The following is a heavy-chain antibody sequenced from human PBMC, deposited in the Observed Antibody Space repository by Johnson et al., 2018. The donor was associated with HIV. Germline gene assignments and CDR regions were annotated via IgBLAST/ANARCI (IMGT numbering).Heavy chain of an antibody. J-gene: IGHJ3*02. Sequence: QVQLVESGGGVVQPGRSLRLSCAASGFTFSSYGMHWVRQAPGKGLEWVAVISFDGSKEYYADSVEGRFTISRDNSKKTLYLQVNSLRDEDTAVYYCARDQGGVRSSGHPNAFDIWGQGTMVTVSS. CDR1: GFTFSSYG. CDR2: ISFDGSKE. D-gene: IGHD6-19*01. V-gene: IGHV3-30*03. CDR3: ARDQGGVRSSGHPNAFDI.